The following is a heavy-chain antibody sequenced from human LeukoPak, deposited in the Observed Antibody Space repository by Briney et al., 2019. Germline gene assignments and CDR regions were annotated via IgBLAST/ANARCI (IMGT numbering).Heavy chain of an antibody. V-gene: IGHV3-53*01. J-gene: IGHJ4*02. Sequence: PGGSLRLSCAASGFTFSSYSMNWVRQAPGKGLEWVSVIYSGGSTYYADSVKDRFTISRDNSKSTLYIQMNSLRAEDTAVYYCARAKPKNMVRGLIMRRESRYYFDYWGQGTLVTVSS. CDR1: GFTFSSYS. CDR2: IYSGGST. CDR3: ARAKPKNMVRGLIMRRESRYYFDY. D-gene: IGHD3-10*01.